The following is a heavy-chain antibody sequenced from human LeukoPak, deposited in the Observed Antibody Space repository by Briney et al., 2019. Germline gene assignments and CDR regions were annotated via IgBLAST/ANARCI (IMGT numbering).Heavy chain of an antibody. D-gene: IGHD6-13*01. V-gene: IGHV3-21*01. CDR3: ARGYSSSWYDLYYFDY. J-gene: IGHJ4*02. Sequence: GGSLRLSCAASGFTFSNYNINWVRQAPGKGLEWVTSISSRGSYIYYADSVKGRFAISADNAMNSLYLQMNSLRAEDTAVYYCARGYSSSWYDLYYFDYWGQGTLVTVSS. CDR1: GFTFSNYN. CDR2: ISSRGSYI.